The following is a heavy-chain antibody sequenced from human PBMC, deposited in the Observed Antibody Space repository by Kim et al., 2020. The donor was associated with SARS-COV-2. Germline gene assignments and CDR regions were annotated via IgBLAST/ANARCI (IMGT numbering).Heavy chain of an antibody. J-gene: IGHJ4*02. CDR3: AKEDSWLLPDY. V-gene: IGHV3-30*18. Sequence: GGSLRLSCAASGFTFSGYGMHWVRQAPGKGLEWVGVISHDGSNKYYADSVKGRSSISRDNSKNTLNLQMNSLRPEDTGVYYCAKEDSWLLPDYWGQGTLVTVSS. D-gene: IGHD6-19*01. CDR2: ISHDGSNK. CDR1: GFTFSGYG.